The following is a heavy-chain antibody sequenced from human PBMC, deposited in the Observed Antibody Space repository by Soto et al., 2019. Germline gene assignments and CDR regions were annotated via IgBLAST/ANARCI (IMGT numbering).Heavy chain of an antibody. V-gene: IGHV1-69*12. CDR3: ASDIGLNWFDP. CDR2: LVPIFGTP. D-gene: IGHD3-16*01. CDR1: GGTFNDNT. Sequence: QVQLVQSGAEVRKPGSSVKVSCKASGGTFNDNTVNWVRQAPGQGLEWMGGLVPIFGTPNYAQKFQGRATIIADDSTSTAYMELNSLTFEDTAVYYCASDIGLNWFDPWRQGTLVTVSS. J-gene: IGHJ5*02.